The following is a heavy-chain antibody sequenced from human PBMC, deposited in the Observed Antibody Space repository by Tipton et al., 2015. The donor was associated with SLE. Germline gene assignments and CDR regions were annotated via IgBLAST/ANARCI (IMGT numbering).Heavy chain of an antibody. CDR1: GFTFSDYE. CDR3: AKWGDLPFFDF. Sequence: GSLRLSCAASGFTFSDYEMNWVRQAPGKGLEWVSYISRRDSATFYADSVKGRFTISRDNAKNSLYLQMNSLRAEDTAVYFCAKWGDLPFFDFWGQGTLVTVSS. D-gene: IGHD3-16*01. CDR2: ISRRDSAT. V-gene: IGHV3-48*03. J-gene: IGHJ4*02.